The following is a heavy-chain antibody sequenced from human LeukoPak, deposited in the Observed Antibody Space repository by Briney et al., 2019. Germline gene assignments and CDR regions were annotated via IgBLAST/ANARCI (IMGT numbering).Heavy chain of an antibody. J-gene: IGHJ4*02. CDR3: ARATLRAVALFDY. Sequence: PSETLSLTCTVSGGSISSYYWSWTRQPPGKGLEWIGYIYYSGSTNYNPSLKSRVTISVDTSKNQFSLKLSSVTAADTAVYYCARATLRAVALFDYWGQGTLVTVSS. CDR1: GGSISSYY. CDR2: IYYSGST. V-gene: IGHV4-59*01. D-gene: IGHD6-19*01.